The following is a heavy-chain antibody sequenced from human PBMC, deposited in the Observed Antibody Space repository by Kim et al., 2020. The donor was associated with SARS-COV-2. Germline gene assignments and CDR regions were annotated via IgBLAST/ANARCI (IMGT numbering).Heavy chain of an antibody. D-gene: IGHD2-15*01. CDR2: ISPSTSYI. J-gene: IGHJ6*02. V-gene: IGHV3-21*01. Sequence: GGSLRLSCEASGFTFSSYGMNWVRQAPGKGLEWVCSISPSTSYIYYADSVEGRFTISRDNAKNSLYLQMNSLAAEDTAVYYCARAYCGGGTCYQKYFLNGLDIWGQGTTVIVSS. CDR1: GFTFSSYG. CDR3: ARAYCGGGTCYQKYFLNGLDI.